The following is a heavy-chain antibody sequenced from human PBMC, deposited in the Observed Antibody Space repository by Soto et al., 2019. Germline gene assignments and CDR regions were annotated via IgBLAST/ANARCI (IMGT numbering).Heavy chain of an antibody. J-gene: IGHJ5*02. D-gene: IGHD1-7*01. V-gene: IGHV1-18*01. CDR1: GYTFTSYG. CDR3: ARVHAVNPQELRLNWFDP. CDR2: ISAYNGNT. Sequence: GASVKVSCKASGYTFTSYGISWVRQAPGQGPEWMGWISAYNGNTNYAQKLQGRVTMTTDTSTSTAYMELRSLRSDDTAVYYCARVHAVNPQELRLNWFDPWGQGTLVTVSS.